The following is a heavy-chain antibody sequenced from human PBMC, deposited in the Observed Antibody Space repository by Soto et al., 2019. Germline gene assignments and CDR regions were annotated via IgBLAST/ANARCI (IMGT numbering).Heavy chain of an antibody. CDR3: ATDQNYRGAYFLGS. CDR2: ISYDGNDK. CDR1: GFIFSSYA. V-gene: IGHV3-30-3*01. J-gene: IGHJ4*02. D-gene: IGHD1-26*01. Sequence: GWSLRLSCAASGFIFSSYAMHWVRQAPGKGLEWVTVISYDGNDKHYADSVKGRFTISRDNSKNTLFLEMNSLRAEDTAVYYCATDQNYRGAYFLGSSGQGTLGTVSS.